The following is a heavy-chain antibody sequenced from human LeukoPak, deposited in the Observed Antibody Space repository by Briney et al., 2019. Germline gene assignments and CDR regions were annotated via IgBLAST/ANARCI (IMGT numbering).Heavy chain of an antibody. J-gene: IGHJ4*02. V-gene: IGHV1-2*02. D-gene: IGHD1-26*01. CDR3: ARHRNSQSTGAGDY. CDR1: EYTFTGCY. CDR2: INPNTGGP. Sequence: ASVKVSCKASEYTFTGCYMHWVRQAPGQGLEWMGWINPNTGGPLYAQRFQGRVTMTWDTSISTAYMELTRVTSDDTAIYYCARHRNSQSTGAGDYWGQGTLLTVSS.